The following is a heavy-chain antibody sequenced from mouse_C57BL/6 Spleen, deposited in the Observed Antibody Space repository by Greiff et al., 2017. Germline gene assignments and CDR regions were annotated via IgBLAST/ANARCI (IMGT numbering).Heavy chain of an antibody. J-gene: IGHJ4*01. CDR2: IDPSDSYT. CDR1: GYTFTSYW. CDR3: ARYGNYEDYYAMDY. V-gene: IGHV1-50*01. Sequence: QVQLKQPGAELVKPGASVKLSCKASGYTFTSYWMQWVKQRPGQGLEWIGEIDPSDSYTNYNQKFKGKATLTVDTSSSTAYMQLSSLTSEDSAVYYCARYGNYEDYYAMDYWGQGTSVTVSS. D-gene: IGHD2-1*01.